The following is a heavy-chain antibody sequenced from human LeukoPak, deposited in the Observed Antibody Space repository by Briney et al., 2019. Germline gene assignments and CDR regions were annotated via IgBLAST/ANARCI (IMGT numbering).Heavy chain of an antibody. J-gene: IGHJ6*03. CDR1: GYSFVLYG. CDR2: ISTYNGNT. V-gene: IGHV1-18*01. Sequence: ASVKVSCKASGYSFVLYGVSWVRQAPGQGPEWMGWISTYNGNTKYAEKFQGRVTMTTDTPTSTAYMELRSLRSDDTAVYYCARVRILAGVTTLPYYYYYMDVWGKGTTVTISS. CDR3: ARVRILAGVTTLPYYYYYMDV. D-gene: IGHD1-26*01.